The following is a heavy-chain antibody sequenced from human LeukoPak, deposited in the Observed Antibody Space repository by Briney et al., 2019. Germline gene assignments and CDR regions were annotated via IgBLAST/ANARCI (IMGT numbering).Heavy chain of an antibody. V-gene: IGHV4-59*01. J-gene: IGHJ3*02. CDR2: IYCSGST. CDR1: GGSISSYY. Sequence: KASETLSLTCTVSGGSISSYYWSWIRQPPGKGLEWIGYIYCSGSTNYNPSLKSRVTISVDTSKNQFSLKLSSVTAADTAVYYCARGRXXAXDIRXQGTMVTVSS. CDR3: ARGRXXAXDI.